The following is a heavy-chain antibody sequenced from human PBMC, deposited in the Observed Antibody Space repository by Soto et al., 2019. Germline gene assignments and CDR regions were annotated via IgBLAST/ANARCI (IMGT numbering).Heavy chain of an antibody. CDR3: ARWGGSSRPCDY. CDR1: GGSISSGGYY. CDR2: IYYSGST. D-gene: IGHD6-6*01. J-gene: IGHJ4*02. Sequence: SETLSLTCTVSGGSISSGGYYWSWIRQHPGKGLEWIGYIYYSGSTYYNPSLKSRVTISVDTSKNQFSLKLNSVTAADTAVYYCARWGGSSRPCDYWGQGTLVTV. V-gene: IGHV4-31*03.